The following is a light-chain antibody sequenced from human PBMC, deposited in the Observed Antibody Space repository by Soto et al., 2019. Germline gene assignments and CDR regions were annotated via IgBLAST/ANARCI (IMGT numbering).Light chain of an antibody. V-gene: IGKV3-15*01. J-gene: IGKJ4*01. CDR2: GAS. CDR3: QQYNNWPLT. Sequence: EIVMTQSPATLSVSPGERATLSCRASQNVNTNLAWYQQNPGQPPRLLIYGASTRATGIPARFSGSGSGTEFTVTISRLQSEYCVDYYCQQYNNWPLTFGGGTKVEIK. CDR1: QNVNTN.